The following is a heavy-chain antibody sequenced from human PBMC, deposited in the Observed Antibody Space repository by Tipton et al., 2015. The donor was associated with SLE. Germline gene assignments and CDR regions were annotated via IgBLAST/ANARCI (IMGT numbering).Heavy chain of an antibody. D-gene: IGHD6-13*01. CDR1: GFTVGSNY. CDR3: ARDRGSSWFFFDY. J-gene: IGHJ4*02. V-gene: IGHV3-66*02. CDR2: IYSGGST. Sequence: SLRLSCAASGFTVGSNYMSWVRQAPGKGLEWVSVIYSGGSTYYADSVKGRFTISRDNSKNTLYLQMNSLRAEDTAVYYCARDRGSSWFFFDYWGQGTLVTVSS.